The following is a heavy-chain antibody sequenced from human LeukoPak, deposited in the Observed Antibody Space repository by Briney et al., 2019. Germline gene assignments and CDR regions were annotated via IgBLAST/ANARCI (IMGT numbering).Heavy chain of an antibody. D-gene: IGHD6-13*01. CDR1: GGSIRSISYH. CDR2: IYYSGSL. V-gene: IGHV4-39*01. CDR3: ARHNGYTSSWYGYFFDH. J-gene: IGHJ4*02. Sequence: PSETLSLTCTVSGGSIRSISYHWGWIRQPPGKGPGWIGSIYYSGSLYYNPSLKSRATISIDTSKNQFSLKMTSVTAADTAVYYCARHNGYTSSWYGYFFDHWGQGILASVSS.